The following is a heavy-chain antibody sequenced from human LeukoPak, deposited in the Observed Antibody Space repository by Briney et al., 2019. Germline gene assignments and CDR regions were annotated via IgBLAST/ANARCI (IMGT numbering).Heavy chain of an antibody. CDR1: GYSISSGYY. J-gene: IGHJ4*02. V-gene: IGHV4-38-2*01. D-gene: IGHD3-22*01. CDR2: IYHSGST. Sequence: SETLSLTCAVSGYSISSGYYWGWVRRPPGKGLEWIGSIYHSGSTYYNPSLKSRVTISVDTSKNQFSLKLSSVTAADTAVYYCATYSSGYHTFDYCGQGTLVTVSS. CDR3: ATYSSGYHTFDY.